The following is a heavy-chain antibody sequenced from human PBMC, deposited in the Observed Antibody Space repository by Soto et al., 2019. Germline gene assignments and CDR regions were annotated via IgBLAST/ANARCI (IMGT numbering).Heavy chain of an antibody. CDR2: TSYDGSDK. V-gene: IGHV3-30*19. Sequence: QVQLVESGGGVVQPGTSLRVSCVGSGFTFRSYVIHWVRQAPGKGLEWVALTSYDGSDKYYDDSVRGRFTISRDNSRNTVDLQMDSLRLEDTALYYWARWGTTGGLEVWGQGTLVSVSS. J-gene: IGHJ1*01. CDR3: ARWGTTGGLEV. CDR1: GFTFRSYV. D-gene: IGHD3-16*01.